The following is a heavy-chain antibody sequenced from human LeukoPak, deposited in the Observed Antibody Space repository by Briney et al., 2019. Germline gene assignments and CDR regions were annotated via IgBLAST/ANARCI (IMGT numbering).Heavy chain of an antibody. J-gene: IGHJ3*02. CDR1: GGSFSGYY. CDR2: INHSGST. D-gene: IGHD3-22*01. V-gene: IGHV4-34*01. Sequence: SETLSLTCAVYGGSFSGYYWSWIRQPPGKGLEWIGEINHSGSTYYNPSLKSRVTISVDRSKNQFSLKLSSVTAADTAVYYCARNKYYYDSSGDNAFDIWGQGTMVTVSS. CDR3: ARNKYYYDSSGDNAFDI.